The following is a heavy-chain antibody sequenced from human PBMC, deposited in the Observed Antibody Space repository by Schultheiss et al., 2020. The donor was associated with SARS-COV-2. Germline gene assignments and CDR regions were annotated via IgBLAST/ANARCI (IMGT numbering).Heavy chain of an antibody. V-gene: IGHV4-30-4*08. Sequence: SETLSLTCTVSGGSVSSGSYYWSWIRQPPGKGLEWIGYIYYSGSTYYNPSLKSRVTISVDTSKNQFSLKLSSVTAADTAVYYCARAGTVTLFDYWGQGTLVTVSS. CDR2: IYYSGST. J-gene: IGHJ4*02. CDR3: ARAGTVTLFDY. D-gene: IGHD4-17*01. CDR1: GGSVSSGSYY.